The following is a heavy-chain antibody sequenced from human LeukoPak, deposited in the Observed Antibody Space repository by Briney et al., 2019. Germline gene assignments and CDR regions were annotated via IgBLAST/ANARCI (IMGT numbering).Heavy chain of an antibody. CDR3: ARENWIGLDY. D-gene: IGHD3-3*01. CDR1: GGSISTYY. J-gene: IGHJ4*02. V-gene: IGHV4-59*12. CDR2: IYYSGST. Sequence: SETLSLTCTVSGGSISTYYWTWIRQPPGRGLEWIEYIYYSGSTNYNPSLKSRVTISVDTSKNQFSLKLSSVTAADTAVYYCARENWIGLDYWGQGTLVTVSS.